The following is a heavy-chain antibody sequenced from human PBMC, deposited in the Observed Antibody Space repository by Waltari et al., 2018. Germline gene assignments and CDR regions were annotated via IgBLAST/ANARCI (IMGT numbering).Heavy chain of an antibody. V-gene: IGHV3-9*01. D-gene: IGHD6-6*01. CDR3: AKASLAGLVAVADY. CDR1: GFTFDDYA. J-gene: IGHJ4*02. Sequence: EVQLVESGGGLVQPGRSLRLSCAASGFTFDDYAMPWVRQAPGKGLGWGAGISCNSGSLGYADAVKGRFTISRDNGKNSLYLQMNSLRAEDTALYYCAKASLAGLVAVADYWGQGTLVTVSS. CDR2: ISCNSGSL.